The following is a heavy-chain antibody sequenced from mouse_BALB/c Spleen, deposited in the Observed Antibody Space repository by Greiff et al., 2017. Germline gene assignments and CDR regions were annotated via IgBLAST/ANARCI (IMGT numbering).Heavy chain of an antibody. D-gene: IGHD3-1*01. CDR1: GYTFTSYW. CDR3: ASWGLGGVDAY. Sequence: LQESGAELAKPGASVKMSCKASGYTFTSYWMHWVKQRPGQGLEWIGYINPSTGYTEYNQKFKDKATLTADKSSSTAYMQLSSLTSEDSAVYYCASWGLGGVDAYWGQGTLVTVSA. CDR2: INPSTGYT. J-gene: IGHJ3*01. V-gene: IGHV1-7*01.